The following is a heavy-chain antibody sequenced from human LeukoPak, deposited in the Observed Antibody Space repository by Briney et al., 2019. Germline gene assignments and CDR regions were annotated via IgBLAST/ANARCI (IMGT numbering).Heavy chain of an antibody. CDR3: ARRRGWSVDY. D-gene: IGHD6-19*01. Sequence: SETLSLTCTVSGGSISSSSYYWGWIRQPLGKGLEWIGSINYSGSTYYNPSLKSRVTISVDTSKNQFSLKLSSVTAADTAVYYCARRRGWSVDYWGQGTLVTVSS. V-gene: IGHV4-39*01. CDR1: GGSISSSSYY. CDR2: INYSGST. J-gene: IGHJ4*02.